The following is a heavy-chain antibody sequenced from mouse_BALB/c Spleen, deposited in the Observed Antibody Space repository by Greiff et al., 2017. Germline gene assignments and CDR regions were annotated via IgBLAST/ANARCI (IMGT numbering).Heavy chain of an antibody. D-gene: IGHD1-1*01. CDR1: GFSLTSYG. V-gene: IGHV2-9*02. CDR2: IWAGGST. Sequence: QVHVKQSGPGLVAPSQSLSITCTVSGFSLTSYGVHWVRQPPGKGLEWLGVIWAGGSTNYNSALMSRLSISKDNSKSQVFLKMNSLQTDDTAMYYCARGDYGSSGWYFDVWGAGTTVTVSS. J-gene: IGHJ1*01. CDR3: ARGDYGSSGWYFDV.